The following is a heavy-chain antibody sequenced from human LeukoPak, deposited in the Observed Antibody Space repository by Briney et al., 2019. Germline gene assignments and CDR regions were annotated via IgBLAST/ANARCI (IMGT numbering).Heavy chain of an antibody. D-gene: IGHD2-15*01. CDR1: GGTFSSYA. J-gene: IGHJ4*02. Sequence: ASVKVSCKASGGTFSSYAISRVRQAPGQGLEWMGGIIPIFGTANYAQKFQGRVTITADESTSTAYMELSSLRSEDTAVYYCARDYRAGYCSGGSCYEYYFDYWGQGTLVTVSS. V-gene: IGHV1-69*13. CDR2: IIPIFGTA. CDR3: ARDYRAGYCSGGSCYEYYFDY.